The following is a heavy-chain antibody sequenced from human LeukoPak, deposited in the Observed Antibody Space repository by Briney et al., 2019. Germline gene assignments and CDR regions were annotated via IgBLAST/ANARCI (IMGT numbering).Heavy chain of an antibody. V-gene: IGHV3-13*01. Sequence: PGGSLRLSCAASGFALSSYDMHWVRQVIGKGLEWVSTIGRAGDTYYPGSVKGRFTISRENAKNSLYLQMNSLRVGDMAVYYCAKDTGHWAEYSSSPNWFDPWGQGTPVTVSS. CDR1: GFALSSYD. CDR2: IGRAGDT. J-gene: IGHJ5*02. D-gene: IGHD6-6*01. CDR3: AKDTGHWAEYSSSPNWFDP.